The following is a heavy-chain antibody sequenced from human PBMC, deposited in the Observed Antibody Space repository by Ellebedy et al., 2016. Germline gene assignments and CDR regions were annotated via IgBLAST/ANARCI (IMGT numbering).Heavy chain of an antibody. Sequence: HTGGSLRLSCAASGFTFSSYWMFWVRQAPGKGLVWVSRINSDASITTYADSVKGRFTISRDNAKNTLYLQMNSLRAEDSAVYYCAKDSDSSGYPANDYWGQGTLVTVSS. CDR2: INSDASIT. J-gene: IGHJ4*02. CDR3: AKDSDSSGYPANDY. D-gene: IGHD3-22*01. CDR1: GFTFSSYW. V-gene: IGHV3-74*01.